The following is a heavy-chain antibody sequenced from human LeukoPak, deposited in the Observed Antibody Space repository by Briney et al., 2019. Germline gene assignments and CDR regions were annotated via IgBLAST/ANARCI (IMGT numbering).Heavy chain of an antibody. D-gene: IGHD1-1*01. V-gene: IGHV3-30-3*01. CDR3: ARVRWNDFGYSYGMDV. J-gene: IGHJ6*04. Sequence: PGRSLRLSCAASGFTFSSYAMHWVRQAPGKGLEWVAVISYDGSNKYYADSVKGRFTISRDNSKNTLYLQMNSLRAEDTAVYYCARVRWNDFGYSYGMDVWGKGTTVTVSS. CDR2: ISYDGSNK. CDR1: GFTFSSYA.